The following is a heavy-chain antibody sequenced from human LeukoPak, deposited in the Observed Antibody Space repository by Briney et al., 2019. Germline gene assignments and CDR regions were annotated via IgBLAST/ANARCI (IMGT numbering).Heavy chain of an antibody. Sequence: GGSLRLSCAASGFTFGDYYMSWIRQAPGRGLEWISYISSSGSYTNYADSVKGRFTISRDSAKNSLFLQMNRLRADDTAVYYCTKDGEGMDVWGQGTTVTVSS. J-gene: IGHJ6*02. CDR3: TKDGEGMDV. CDR2: ISSSGSYT. D-gene: IGHD7-27*01. CDR1: GFTFGDYY. V-gene: IGHV3-11*05.